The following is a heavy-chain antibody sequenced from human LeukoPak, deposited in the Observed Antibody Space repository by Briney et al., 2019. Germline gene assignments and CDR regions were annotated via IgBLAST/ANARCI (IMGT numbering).Heavy chain of an antibody. Sequence: PGGSLRLSCAASGFTFSSYSMNWVRQAPGKGLEWVSSISSSSSYIYYADSVKGRFTISRDNAKNSLYLQMNSLRAEDTAVYYCAVLFGVVIPTDYWGQGALVTVSS. D-gene: IGHD3-3*01. V-gene: IGHV3-21*01. J-gene: IGHJ4*02. CDR2: ISSSSSYI. CDR1: GFTFSSYS. CDR3: AVLFGVVIPTDY.